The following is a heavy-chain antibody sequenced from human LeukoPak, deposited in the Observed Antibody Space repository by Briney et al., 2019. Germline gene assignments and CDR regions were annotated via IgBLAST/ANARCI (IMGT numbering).Heavy chain of an antibody. V-gene: IGHV3-23*01. CDR1: XA. CDR3: AKIGRDGYNPFDY. CDR2: ISGNGGRT. D-gene: IGHD5-24*01. J-gene: IGHJ4*02. Sequence: XAMSWVRQAPGKGLEWVSFISGNGGRTYYADSVKGRFTISRDNSKNTVYMQMNSLRVEDTAIYYCAKIGRDGYNPFDYWGQGTLVTVSS.